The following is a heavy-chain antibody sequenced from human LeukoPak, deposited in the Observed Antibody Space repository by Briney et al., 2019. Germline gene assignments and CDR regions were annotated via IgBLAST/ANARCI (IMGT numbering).Heavy chain of an antibody. CDR2: IYVTGST. J-gene: IGHJ6*03. Sequence: SESLSLTCTVSGGSIVTYYWSWIRQSPGEGLEWIGYIYVTGSTRYNPYLQCRVTISVDTSRNQFFLKMSSVTAADTAVYYCARHIGGGIEDMDVWGKGTKVTVSS. D-gene: IGHD3-16*02. V-gene: IGHV4-59*08. CDR1: GGSIVTYY. CDR3: ARHIGGGIEDMDV.